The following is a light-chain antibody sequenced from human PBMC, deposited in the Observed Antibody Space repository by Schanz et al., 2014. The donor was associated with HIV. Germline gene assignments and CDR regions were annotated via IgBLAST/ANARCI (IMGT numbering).Light chain of an antibody. V-gene: IGLV2-14*03. CDR1: SSDFSRSDY. Sequence: QSALTQPASVSGSPGQSVTISCTSTSSDFSRSDYVCWYQHHPGKAPKLLVYDVFVRPSGVSDRFSGSKSGNTASLTISGLQPEDGADYYCSSYTSTNTLVVFGGGTKVTVL. CDR3: SSYTSTNTLVV. CDR2: DVF. J-gene: IGLJ2*01.